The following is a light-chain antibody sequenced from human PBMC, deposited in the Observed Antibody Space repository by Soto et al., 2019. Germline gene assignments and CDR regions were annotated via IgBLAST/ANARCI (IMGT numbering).Light chain of an antibody. CDR3: SLYAGSNNLV. V-gene: IGLV2-8*01. CDR1: SSDVGGYNY. J-gene: IGLJ3*02. CDR2: EVS. Sequence: QSVLTQPPSASGSPGQSVTISCTGTSSDVGGYNYVSWYQQHPGKAPKLMIYEVSKRPSGVPDRFSGSKSGNTASLTVSGLQDEDEADYCCSLYAGSNNLVFGGGTKVTVL.